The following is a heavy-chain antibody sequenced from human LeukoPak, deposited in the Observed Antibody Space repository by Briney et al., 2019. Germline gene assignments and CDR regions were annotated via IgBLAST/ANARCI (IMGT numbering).Heavy chain of an antibody. CDR1: GFTFSGSA. Sequence: PGGSLRLSCAASGFTFSGSAMHWVRQASGKGLEWVGRIRSKANSYATAYAASVKGGFTISRDDSKNTAYLQMNSLKTEDTAVYYCTLQLWPEGDFDYWGQGTLVTVSS. J-gene: IGHJ4*02. V-gene: IGHV3-73*01. CDR3: TLQLWPEGDFDY. CDR2: IRSKANSYAT. D-gene: IGHD5-18*01.